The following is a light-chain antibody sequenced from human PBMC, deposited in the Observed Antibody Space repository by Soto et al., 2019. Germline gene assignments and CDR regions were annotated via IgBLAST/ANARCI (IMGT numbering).Light chain of an antibody. J-gene: IGLJ2*01. CDR1: SSDVVTYKY. V-gene: IGLV2-14*01. CDR3: CSYAGSTTRVV. Sequence: QSALTQPASVSGSPGQSIAISCTGNSSDVVTYKYVSWYQQHPGKAPKLMIYEVSIRPSGVSDRFSGSKSGNTASLTISGLRPEDGAYYYCCSYAGSTTRVVFGGGTKLTVL. CDR2: EVS.